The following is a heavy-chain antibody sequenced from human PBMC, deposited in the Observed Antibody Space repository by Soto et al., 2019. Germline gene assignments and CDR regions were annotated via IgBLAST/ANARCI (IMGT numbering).Heavy chain of an antibody. CDR3: ARDRKESGRITIFGVVITQWYYYYGMDV. J-gene: IGHJ6*02. V-gene: IGHV1-69*13. D-gene: IGHD3-3*01. Sequence: GASVKVSCKASGGTFSSYAISWVRQAPGQGLEWMGGIIPIFGTANYAQKFQGRVTITADESTSTAYMELSSLRSEDTAVYYCARDRKESGRITIFGVVITQWYYYYGMDVWGQGTTVTVSS. CDR1: GGTFSSYA. CDR2: IIPIFGTA.